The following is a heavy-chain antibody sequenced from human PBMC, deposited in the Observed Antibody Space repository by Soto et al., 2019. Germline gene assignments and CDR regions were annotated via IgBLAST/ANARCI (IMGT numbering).Heavy chain of an antibody. CDR1: GYTFSGYY. D-gene: IGHD1-26*01. CDR2: INPNSGGT. Sequence: ASVKVSCKASGYTFSGYYIHWVRQAPGQGLEWMGWINPNSGGTNYAQKFQGRVTMTRDTSISTAYMELSRLRSDDTAVYYCARDGRTGSWFDPWGQGTLVTVSS. CDR3: ARDGRTGSWFDP. V-gene: IGHV1-2*02. J-gene: IGHJ5*02.